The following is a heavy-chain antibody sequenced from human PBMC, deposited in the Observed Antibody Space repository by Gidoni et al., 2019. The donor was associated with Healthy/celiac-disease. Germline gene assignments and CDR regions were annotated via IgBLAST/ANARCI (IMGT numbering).Heavy chain of an antibody. CDR2: IIPSLGIA. J-gene: IGHJ6*02. Sequence: QLQLVPSGAEVKKPGSSVTVSCKASGAPFRIYALSWERQAPGQGLELMGRIIPSLGIANYEQKFQGRFTITADKSTSTAYMELSSLRSEDTAVYYCARDAPTREGIAARFLLMDVWGQGTTVTASS. D-gene: IGHD6-6*01. V-gene: IGHV1-69*04. CDR3: ARDAPTREGIAARFLLMDV. CDR1: GAPFRIYA.